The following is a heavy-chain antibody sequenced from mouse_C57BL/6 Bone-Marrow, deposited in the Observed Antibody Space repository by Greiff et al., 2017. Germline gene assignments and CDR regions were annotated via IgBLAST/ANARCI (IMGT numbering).Heavy chain of an antibody. J-gene: IGHJ1*01. V-gene: IGHV1-64*01. CDR2: IHPNSGST. Sequence: QVQLQQPGAELVKPGASVKLSCKASGYTFTSYWMHWVKQRPGQGLEWIGMIHPNSGSTNYNEKFKSKATLTVDKSSSTAYMQLSSLTSEDSAVYSCAREEDYYGGRRYFEVWGAGTTVTVSS. CDR3: AREEDYYGGRRYFEV. CDR1: GYTFTSYW. D-gene: IGHD1-1*01.